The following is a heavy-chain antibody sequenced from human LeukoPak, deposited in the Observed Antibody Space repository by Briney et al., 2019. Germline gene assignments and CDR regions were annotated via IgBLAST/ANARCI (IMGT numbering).Heavy chain of an antibody. V-gene: IGHV3-66*01. CDR1: GLAFSYYW. CDR3: ARGGNVPFDY. CDR2: IYGRGST. D-gene: IGHD4-4*01. J-gene: IGHJ4*02. Sequence: GGSRRLSCAASGLAFSYYWMSWVRQAPGKGMEWVSVIYGRGSTIYAESVKDRFTISRDDSKNSLYLQLNSLRAEDTAVYYCARGGNVPFDYWGQGTLVTVSS.